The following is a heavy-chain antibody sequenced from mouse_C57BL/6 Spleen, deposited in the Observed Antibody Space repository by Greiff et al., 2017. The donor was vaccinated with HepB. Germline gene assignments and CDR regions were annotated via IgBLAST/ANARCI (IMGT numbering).Heavy chain of an antibody. Sequence: VKLVESGPELVKPGASVKLSCKASGYTFTSYDINWVKQRPGQGLEWIGWIYPRDGSTKYNEKFKGKATLTVDTSSSTAYMELHSLTSEDSAVYFCARDYGSHYYAMDYWGQGTSVTVSS. V-gene: IGHV1-85*01. J-gene: IGHJ4*01. CDR2: IYPRDGST. CDR1: GYTFTSYD. CDR3: ARDYGSHYYAMDY. D-gene: IGHD1-1*01.